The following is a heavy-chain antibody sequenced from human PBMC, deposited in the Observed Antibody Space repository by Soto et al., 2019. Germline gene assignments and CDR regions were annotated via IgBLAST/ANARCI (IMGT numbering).Heavy chain of an antibody. CDR2: ISSSSSTI. CDR3: ARDADAFDI. CDR1: GFTFISYS. V-gene: IGHV3-48*01. J-gene: IGHJ3*02. Sequence: EVQLVESGGGLVQPGGSLRLSWAASGFTFISYSMNGVRQAPGKGLEWVSYISSSSSTIYYADSVKGRFTISRDNAKNSLYLQMNSLRAEDTAVYYCARDADAFDIWGQGTMVTVSS.